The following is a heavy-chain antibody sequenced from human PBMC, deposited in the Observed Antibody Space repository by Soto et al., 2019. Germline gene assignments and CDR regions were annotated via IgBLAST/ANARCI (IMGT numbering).Heavy chain of an antibody. J-gene: IGHJ4*02. CDR3: ARDDCSGGSCYLFDY. D-gene: IGHD2-15*01. CDR1: GGTFSSYT. CDR2: IIPILGIA. Sequence: QVQLVQSGAEVQKPGSSVKVSCKASGGTFSSYTISWVRQAPGQGLEWMGGIIPILGIANYAQKFQGRVTITADKSTSTAYMELSSLRSEDTAVYYCARDDCSGGSCYLFDYWGQGTLVTVSS. V-gene: IGHV1-69*02.